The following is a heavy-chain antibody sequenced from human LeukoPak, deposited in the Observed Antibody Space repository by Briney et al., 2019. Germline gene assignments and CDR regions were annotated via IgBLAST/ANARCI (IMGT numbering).Heavy chain of an antibody. Sequence: SETLSLTCTVSGGSISSSSYYWGWIRQPPGKGLEWIGSIYYSGSTYYNPSLKSRVTISVDTSKNQFSLKLSSVTAADTAVYYCAREDYDSKADWFDPWGQGTLVTVSS. CDR3: AREDYDSKADWFDP. CDR2: IYYSGST. V-gene: IGHV4-39*07. J-gene: IGHJ5*02. CDR1: GGSISSSSYY. D-gene: IGHD3-22*01.